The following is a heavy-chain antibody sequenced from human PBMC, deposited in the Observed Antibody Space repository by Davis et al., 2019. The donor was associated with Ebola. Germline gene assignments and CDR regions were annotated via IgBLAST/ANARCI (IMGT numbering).Heavy chain of an antibody. CDR1: GGSFSGYY. CDR3: ARAKGQQLTYWYFDL. Sequence: SETLSLTCAVYGGSFSGYYWSWIRQPPGKGLEWIGEINHSGSTNYNPSLKSRVTISVDTSKNQFSLKLSSVTAADTAVYYCARAKGQQLTYWYFDLWGRGTLVTVSS. D-gene: IGHD6-13*01. J-gene: IGHJ2*01. CDR2: INHSGST. V-gene: IGHV4-34*01.